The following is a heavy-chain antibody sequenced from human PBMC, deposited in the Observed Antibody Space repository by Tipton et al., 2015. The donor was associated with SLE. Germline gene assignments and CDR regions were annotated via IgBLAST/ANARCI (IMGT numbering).Heavy chain of an antibody. CDR1: SGSISSYY. CDR3: ARAPNYDFWSADSSYWYFDL. CDR2: FYYSGST. J-gene: IGHJ2*01. D-gene: IGHD3-3*01. V-gene: IGHV4-59*01. Sequence: GLVKPSETLSLTCTVSSGSISSYYWSWIRLPPGKGLEYIAYFYYSGSTNYSPSLKSRVTISVDTSKNQFSLKLTSVTAADTAVYYCARAPNYDFWSADSSYWYFDLWGRGTLVTVSS.